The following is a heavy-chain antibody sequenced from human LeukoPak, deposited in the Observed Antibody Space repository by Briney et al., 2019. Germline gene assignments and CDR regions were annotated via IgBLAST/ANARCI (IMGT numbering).Heavy chain of an antibody. CDR3: AKDPYRVVVATGNYLDP. CDR2: INSSSSTI. D-gene: IGHD2-15*01. Sequence: GSLGLSFAASGSPFSSYSMNWVRPASGKGLGWVSYINSSSSTIYYADSVKGRFTISRDNAKNSLYLQMNSLRVEDTAVYYCAKDPYRVVVATGNYLDPWGQGTLVTVSS. V-gene: IGHV3-48*04. CDR1: GSPFSSYS. J-gene: IGHJ5*02.